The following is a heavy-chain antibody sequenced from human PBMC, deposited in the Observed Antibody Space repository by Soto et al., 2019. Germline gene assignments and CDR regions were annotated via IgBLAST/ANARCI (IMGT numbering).Heavy chain of an antibody. CDR1: GFTFTKYS. CDR3: VRGVVVVVGSTAENFDH. J-gene: IGHJ4*02. V-gene: IGHV3-48*02. CDR2: ISYSGETK. Sequence: LRLSCVTSGFTFTKYSMNWVRQAPGKGLEWVSYISYSGETKYYADSLKGRYAISRDDAKNSVYLQMNSLRDEDTAFYYCVRGVVVVVGSTAENFDHWGQGTLVTVSS. D-gene: IGHD2-15*01.